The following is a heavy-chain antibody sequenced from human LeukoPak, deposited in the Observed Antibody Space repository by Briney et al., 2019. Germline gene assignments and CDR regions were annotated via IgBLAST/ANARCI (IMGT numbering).Heavy chain of an antibody. CDR1: GFTFDDYA. Sequence: GGSLRLSCAASGFTFDDYAMQWVRHAPGKGLEWVSLISGDGGSTYYADSVKGRFTISGDNSKNSLYLQMNSLRTEDTALYYCAKDMSLGRGWYYFDYWGQGTLVTASS. D-gene: IGHD6-19*01. V-gene: IGHV3-43*02. J-gene: IGHJ4*02. CDR2: ISGDGGST. CDR3: AKDMSLGRGWYYFDY.